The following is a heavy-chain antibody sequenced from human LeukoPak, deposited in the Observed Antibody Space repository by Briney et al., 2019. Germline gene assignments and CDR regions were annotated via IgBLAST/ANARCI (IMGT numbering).Heavy chain of an antibody. Sequence: HPGGSLRLSCAASGFTFSNYAMSWVRQAPGKGLEWVSGISGSGGSTYCADSVKGRFTISRDDAKNSLYLQMNSLRAEDTAVYYCVKQAGVYWGQGTLVTVSS. J-gene: IGHJ4*02. D-gene: IGHD6-19*01. CDR2: ISGSGGST. V-gene: IGHV3-23*01. CDR3: VKQAGVY. CDR1: GFTFSNYA.